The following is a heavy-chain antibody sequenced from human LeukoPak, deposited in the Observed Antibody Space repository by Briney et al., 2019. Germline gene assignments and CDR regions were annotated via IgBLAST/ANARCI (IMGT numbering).Heavy chain of an antibody. Sequence: GGSLRLSCAASGFTFSSPWMHWVRQAPGKGLVWVSRINSDGSATAYADSVKGRFTISRDNSENTLSLQMNSLRADDTAIYYCAKSCNSGNCYYNYWGQGTLVTVSS. CDR2: INSDGSAT. CDR3: AKSCNSGNCYYNY. CDR1: GFTFSSPW. D-gene: IGHD2/OR15-2a*01. J-gene: IGHJ4*02. V-gene: IGHV3-74*01.